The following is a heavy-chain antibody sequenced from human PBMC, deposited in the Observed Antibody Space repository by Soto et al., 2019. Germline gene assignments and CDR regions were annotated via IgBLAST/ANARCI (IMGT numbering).Heavy chain of an antibody. D-gene: IGHD5-18*01. CDR3: ARDSPKQLWFIAY. J-gene: IGHJ4*02. CDR1: GFTFTSSA. CDR2: IVVGSGNT. V-gene: IGHV1-58*01. Sequence: ASVKVSCTASGFTFTSSAVQWVRQARGQRLEWIGWIVVGSGNTNYAQKFQGRVTITRDTSTSTAYMELRSLRSDDTAVYYCARDSPKQLWFIAYWGQGTLVTVSS.